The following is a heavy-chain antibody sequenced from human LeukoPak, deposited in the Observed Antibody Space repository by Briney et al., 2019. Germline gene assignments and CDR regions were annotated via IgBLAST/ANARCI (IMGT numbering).Heavy chain of an antibody. V-gene: IGHV3-30*02. CDR2: IHYDGSNK. CDR3: AKSGGEFVEMATIYYFDS. CDR1: GFTFSNYG. J-gene: IGHJ4*02. Sequence: GGSLRLSCAASGFTFSNYGMHWVRQAPGKGLEWVAFIHYDGSNKYYADSVKGRFTLSRDNSKNTLYLQMNSLRAEDTALYYCAKSGGEFVEMATIYYFDSWGQGTLVTVSS. D-gene: IGHD5-24*01.